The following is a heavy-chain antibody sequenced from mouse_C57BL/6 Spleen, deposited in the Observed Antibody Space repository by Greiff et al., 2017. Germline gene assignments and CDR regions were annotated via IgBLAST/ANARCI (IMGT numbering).Heavy chain of an antibody. CDR2: ISDGGSYT. CDR3: ARDEGNYGSSSWFAY. D-gene: IGHD1-1*01. J-gene: IGHJ3*01. Sequence: EVQGVESGGGLVKPGGSLKLSCAASGFTFSSYAMSWVRQTPEKRLEWVATISDGGSYTYYPDNVKGRFTISRDNAKNHLYLQMSHLKSEDTAMYYCARDEGNYGSSSWFAYWGQGTLVTVSA. CDR1: GFTFSSYA. V-gene: IGHV5-4*01.